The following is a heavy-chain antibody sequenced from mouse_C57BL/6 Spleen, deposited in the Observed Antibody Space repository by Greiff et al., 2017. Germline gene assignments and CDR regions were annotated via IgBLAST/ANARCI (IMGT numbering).Heavy chain of an antibody. D-gene: IGHD1-1*01. Sequence: VQLKQPGAELVKPGASVKLSCKASGYTFTSYWMHWVKQRPGQGLEWIGMIHPNSGSTNYNEKFKSKATLTVDKSSSTAYMQLSSLTSEDSAVYYCARSITTVVDGYFDVWGTGTTVTVSS. V-gene: IGHV1-64*01. CDR1: GYTFTSYW. J-gene: IGHJ1*03. CDR2: IHPNSGST. CDR3: ARSITTVVDGYFDV.